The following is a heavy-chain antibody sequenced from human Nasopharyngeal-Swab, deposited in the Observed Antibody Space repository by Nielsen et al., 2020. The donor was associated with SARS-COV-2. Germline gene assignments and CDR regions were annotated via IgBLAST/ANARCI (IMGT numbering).Heavy chain of an antibody. CDR2: ITSGNSV. CDR3: ARERGGGYGDY. V-gene: IGHV3-48*04. J-gene: IGHJ4*02. D-gene: IGHD5-12*01. Sequence: GESLKISCATSGFTFSPYTMTWVRQAPGKGLQWISYITSGNSVQYADSVRGRFTISRDNATNSLYLQMNSLTAEDTAVYYCARERGGGYGDYWGQGTLVTVSS. CDR1: GFTFSPYT.